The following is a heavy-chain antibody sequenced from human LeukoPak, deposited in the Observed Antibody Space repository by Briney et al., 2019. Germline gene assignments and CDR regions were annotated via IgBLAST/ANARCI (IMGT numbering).Heavy chain of an antibody. D-gene: IGHD3-3*01. CDR1: GYTFTSYA. V-gene: IGHV7-4-1*02. J-gene: IGHJ6*03. Sequence: ASVKVSCKASGYTFTSYAMNWVRQAPGQGLEWMGWINTNTGNPTYAQGFTGRFVFSLDTSVSTAYLQISSLKAEDTAVYYCATFFGVVTAPGGSRYYYYMDVWGKGTTVTVSS. CDR2: INTNTGNP. CDR3: ATFFGVVTAPGGSRYYYYMDV.